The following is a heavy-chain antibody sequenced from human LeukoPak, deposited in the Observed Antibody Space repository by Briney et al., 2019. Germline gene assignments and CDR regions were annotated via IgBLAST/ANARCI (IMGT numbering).Heavy chain of an antibody. V-gene: IGHV3-48*03. CDR3: ARERGYSGYDYFIDSPSDY. J-gene: IGHJ4*02. CDR1: GFTFSSYE. D-gene: IGHD5-12*01. Sequence: TGGSLRLSCAASGFTFSSYEMNWVRQAPGKGLEWVSYISSSGNTIYYGDSVKGRFTISRDNAKNSLYLKMNSLRAEDTAVYYCARERGYSGYDYFIDSPSDYWGQGTLVTVSS. CDR2: ISSSGNTI.